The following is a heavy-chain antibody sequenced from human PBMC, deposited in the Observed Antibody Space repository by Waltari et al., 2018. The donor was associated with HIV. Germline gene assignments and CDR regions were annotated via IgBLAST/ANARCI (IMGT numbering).Heavy chain of an antibody. D-gene: IGHD6-13*01. CDR2: IYTSGST. Sequence: QVKLQESGPGLGKPPETLSLTCSVSAGPIRSYYRGWIRQPAGQGLEWIGRIYTSGSTNYNPSLKSRVTMSVDTSKKQFSLKLSSVTAADTAVYYCARDPIAAAGRNYYGMDVWGQGTTVTVSS. CDR1: AGPIRSYY. J-gene: IGHJ6*02. V-gene: IGHV4-4*07. CDR3: ARDPIAAAGRNYYGMDV.